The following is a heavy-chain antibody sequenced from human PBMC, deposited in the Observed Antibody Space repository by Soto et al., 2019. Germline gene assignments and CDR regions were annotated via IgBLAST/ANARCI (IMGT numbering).Heavy chain of an antibody. V-gene: IGHV1-69*02. CDR3: AAVAGTSAFVGYFEF. Sequence: QDLLVQSETEVKKPGSSVKVSCKASGGTFTTYTLSWVRQAPGQGPEWMGRIIPALGIEDYAQKFQGRVPLTADTSTSTAYMELSSLRSDDTAVYYCAAVAGTSAFVGYFEFWGQGTLVTVSS. CDR1: GGTFTTYT. J-gene: IGHJ4*02. D-gene: IGHD6-19*01. CDR2: IIPALGIE.